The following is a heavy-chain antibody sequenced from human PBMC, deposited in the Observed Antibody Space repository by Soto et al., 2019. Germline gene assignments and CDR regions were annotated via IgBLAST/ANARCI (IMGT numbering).Heavy chain of an antibody. J-gene: IGHJ4*02. V-gene: IGHV3-74*01. CDR2: INGDGSST. D-gene: IGHD1-26*01. CDR3: ARDFDSGSSRGFDY. CDR1: GFTFSTYW. Sequence: GGSLRLSCAASGFTFSTYWMHWVRQAPGKGLVWVSRINGDGSSTGYADSVKGRFTISRDNSKNTLYLQMSSLRAEDTAVYYCARDFDSGSSRGFDYWGQGTLVTVSS.